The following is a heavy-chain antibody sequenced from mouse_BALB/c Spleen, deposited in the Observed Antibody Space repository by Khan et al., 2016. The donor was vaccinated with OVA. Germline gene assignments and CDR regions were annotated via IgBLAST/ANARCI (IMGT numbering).Heavy chain of an antibody. V-gene: IGHV2-4-1*01. CDR3: ARKSYMYDFTY. Sequence: VQLQESGPGLVQPSQSLSITCTVSGFSLTTYGVHWVRQSPGKGLEWLGLIWSGGNTDYNAAFISSLSISKDNSKSQVFFKMNRLQADDTAICYCARKSYMYDFTYWGQGTLVTVSA. D-gene: IGHD2-14*01. CDR1: GFSLTTYG. CDR2: IWSGGNT. J-gene: IGHJ3*01.